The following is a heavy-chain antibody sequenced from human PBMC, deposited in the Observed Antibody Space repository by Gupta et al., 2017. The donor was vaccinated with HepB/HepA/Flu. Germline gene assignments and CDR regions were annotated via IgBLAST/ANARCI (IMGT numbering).Heavy chain of an antibody. CDR2: IYSGGST. CDR3: ARAHTRYYYGMDV. CDR1: GFTVSSNY. J-gene: IGHJ6*02. Sequence: EVQLVESGGGLVQPGGSLRLSCAASGFTVSSNYMSWVRQAPGKGLEGVSVIYSGGSTYYADSVKGRFTISRDNSKNTLYLQMNSLRAEDTAVYYCARAHTRYYYGMDVWGQGTTVTVSS. V-gene: IGHV3-66*01.